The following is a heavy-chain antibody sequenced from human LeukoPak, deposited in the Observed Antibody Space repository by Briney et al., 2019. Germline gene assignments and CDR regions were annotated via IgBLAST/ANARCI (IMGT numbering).Heavy chain of an antibody. CDR1: GFTFSSYS. CDR2: ISSSSSYM. J-gene: IGHJ3*02. V-gene: IGHV3-21*01. D-gene: IGHD3-10*01. Sequence: GGSLRLSCAASGFTFSSYSMNWVRQAPGKGLEGVSSISSSSSYMYYADSVKGRFTISRDNAKNSLYLQMNSLRAEDTAVYYCARGYGSGRGAFDIWGQGTMVTVSS. CDR3: ARGYGSGRGAFDI.